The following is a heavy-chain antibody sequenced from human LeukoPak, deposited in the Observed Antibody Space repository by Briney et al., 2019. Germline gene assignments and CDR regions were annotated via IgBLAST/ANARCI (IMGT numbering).Heavy chain of an antibody. V-gene: IGHV4-4*07. CDR1: GGXLCSYY. D-gene: IGHD3-10*01. Sequence: SETLSLTCTVSGGXLCSYYCSWIRQPAGKGLEWIGRIYTSGSTNYNPSLKSRVTMPVDTSKNQFSLRLSSVNAADTAVYFCAREGTSGGLNWLDPWGQGTLVTVSS. CDR2: IYTSGST. J-gene: IGHJ5*02. CDR3: AREGTSGGLNWLDP.